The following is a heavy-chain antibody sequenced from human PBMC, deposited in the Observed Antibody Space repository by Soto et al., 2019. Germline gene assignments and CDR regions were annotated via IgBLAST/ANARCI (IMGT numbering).Heavy chain of an antibody. CDR3: ARDLSWGSNWYYYMDV. CDR1: GFILSDCA. Sequence: EVQLVESGGGLVQPGGSLRLSCATSGFILSDCAMNWVRQAPGKGLEWVSYISSSSSVIDYADSVKGRFTVSRDNARNSLYLKMNSRRAEDTAVYYCARDLSWGSNWYYYMDVG. J-gene: IGHJ6*03. D-gene: IGHD7-27*01. V-gene: IGHV3-48*01. CDR2: ISSSSSVI.